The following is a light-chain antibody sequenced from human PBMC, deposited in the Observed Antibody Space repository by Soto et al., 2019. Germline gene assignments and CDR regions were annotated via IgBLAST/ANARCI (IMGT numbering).Light chain of an antibody. V-gene: IGLV2-14*01. CDR1: SNDIGSSNY. CDR2: DVS. J-gene: IGLJ3*02. Sequence: QSVLTQPASVSGSPGQSITISCIGTSNDIGSSNYVSWYQQFPGKAPDVLIYDVSYRPSVVSNRFSGSKSGNTASLTISGLQPEDEADYYCSAYTTGSTGVFGGGTKLTVL. CDR3: SAYTTGSTGV.